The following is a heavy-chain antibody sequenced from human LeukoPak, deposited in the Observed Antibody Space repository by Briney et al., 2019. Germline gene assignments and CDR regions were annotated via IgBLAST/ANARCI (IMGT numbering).Heavy chain of an antibody. D-gene: IGHD4-17*01. CDR2: IFYRGNT. V-gene: IGHV4-39*07. CDR3: AREGGYGDYIHASDV. J-gene: IGHJ3*01. CDR1: GGSLRGSSFY. Sequence: SETLSLTCTVSGGSLRGSSFYWGWIRQPPGGGLEFIGSIFYRGNTYYNPSLKSRVTISVDTSRNQFSLKLTSMTAADTAIYYCAREGGYGDYIHASDVWGQGTMVTVSS.